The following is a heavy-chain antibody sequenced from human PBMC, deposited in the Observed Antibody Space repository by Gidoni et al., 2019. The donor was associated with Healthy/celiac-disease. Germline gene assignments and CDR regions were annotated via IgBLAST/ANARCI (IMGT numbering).Heavy chain of an antibody. J-gene: IGHJ4*02. V-gene: IGHV3-21*01. CDR2: ISSSSSYI. D-gene: IGHD2-8*01. CDR3: ASQGVMVHHYFDY. Sequence: EVQLVESGGGLVKPGGSLRLSCAASGFTFSSYSMNWVRQAPGKGLEWVSSISSSSSYIYYADSVKGRFTISRDNAKNSLYLQMNSLRAEDTAVYYCASQGVMVHHYFDYWGQGTLVTVSS. CDR1: GFTFSSYS.